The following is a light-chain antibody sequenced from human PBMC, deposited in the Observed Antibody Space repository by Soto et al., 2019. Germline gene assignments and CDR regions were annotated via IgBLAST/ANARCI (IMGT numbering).Light chain of an antibody. Sequence: ENVLTQSPGTLSLSPGERATLSCRASQSVSSSYLAWYQQKPGQAPRLLIYAAFSRATGIPDKFSGSWSGKDFTLTISRLEPDDFAVYYCQQYGDSLTFGGGTKVEIK. V-gene: IGKV3-20*01. CDR2: AAF. CDR1: QSVSSSY. CDR3: QQYGDSLT. J-gene: IGKJ4*01.